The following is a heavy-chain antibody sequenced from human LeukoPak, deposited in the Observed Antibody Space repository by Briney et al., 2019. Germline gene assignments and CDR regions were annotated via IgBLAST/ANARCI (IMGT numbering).Heavy chain of an antibody. Sequence: GGSLRPSCAASGFTFSSYRMHWVRKAPGKGQEWVSSISSSRSYIYYADSVKRRFTISRDNAKNSVYLQMNSLRADNTAVYYGASQLWFGESSFDYCGQGTLVTVSS. CDR1: GFTFSSYR. J-gene: IGHJ4*02. CDR3: ASQLWFGESSFDY. V-gene: IGHV3-21*01. D-gene: IGHD3-10*01. CDR2: ISSSRSYI.